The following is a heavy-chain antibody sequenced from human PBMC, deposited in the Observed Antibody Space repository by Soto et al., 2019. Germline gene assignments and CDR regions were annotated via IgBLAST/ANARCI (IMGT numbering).Heavy chain of an antibody. CDR3: ARGYSSSWYARDYYYYMDV. V-gene: IGHV1-2*04. J-gene: IGHJ6*03. D-gene: IGHD6-13*01. Sequence: ASVKVSCKASGYTFTGYYMHWVRQAPGQGLEWMGWINPNSGGTNYAQKFQGWVTMTRDTSISTAYMELSRLRSDDTAVYYCARGYSSSWYARDYYYYMDVWGKGTTVTVSS. CDR1: GYTFTGYY. CDR2: INPNSGGT.